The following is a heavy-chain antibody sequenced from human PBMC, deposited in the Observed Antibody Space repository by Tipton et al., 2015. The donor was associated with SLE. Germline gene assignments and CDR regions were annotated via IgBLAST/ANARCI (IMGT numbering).Heavy chain of an antibody. Sequence: TLSLTCAVYGGSFSAYRWTWIRQPPWRRLEWIGEINQSGSTNYNPSLKRRVTISRDTSRNQFSLRLNSVTAADTAVYYCARGGYFDYWGQGVLVTVSS. CDR2: INQSGST. J-gene: IGHJ4*02. CDR1: GGSFSAYR. CDR3: ARGGYFDY. V-gene: IGHV4-34*01.